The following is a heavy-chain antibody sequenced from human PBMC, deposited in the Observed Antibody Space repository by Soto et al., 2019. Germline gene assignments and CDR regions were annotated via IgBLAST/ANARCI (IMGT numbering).Heavy chain of an antibody. CDR2: ISYDGSNK. D-gene: IGHD1-26*01. CDR3: AKDRWELLGYFDY. J-gene: IGHJ4*02. V-gene: IGHV3-30*18. Sequence: QVQLVESGGGVVQPGRSLRLSCAASGFTFSSYGMHWVRQAPGKGLEWVAVISYDGSNKYYADSVKGRFTIARDNSKNTLYLQMNSLRAEDTAVYYCAKDRWELLGYFDYWGQGTLVTVSS. CDR1: GFTFSSYG.